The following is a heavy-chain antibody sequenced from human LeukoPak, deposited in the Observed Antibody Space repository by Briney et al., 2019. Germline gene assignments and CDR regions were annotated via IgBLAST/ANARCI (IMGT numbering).Heavy chain of an antibody. CDR3: ARESDYDFWSGYPDY. V-gene: IGHV1-3*01. Sequence: GASVKVSCKASGYTFTSYAMHWVRQAPGQRLEWMGWINAGNGNTKYSQKFQGRVTITRDTSASTAYMELSSLRSEDTAVYYCARESDYDFWSGYPDYWGQGTPVTVSS. J-gene: IGHJ4*02. CDR1: GYTFTSYA. D-gene: IGHD3-3*01. CDR2: INAGNGNT.